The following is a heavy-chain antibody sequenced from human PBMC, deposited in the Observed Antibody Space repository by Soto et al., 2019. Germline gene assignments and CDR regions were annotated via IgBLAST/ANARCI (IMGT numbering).Heavy chain of an antibody. J-gene: IGHJ1*01. CDR1: GGTFSSYA. V-gene: IGHV1-69*13. CDR3: ARDQGGLQYFQH. Sequence: ASVKVSCKASGGTFSSYAISWVRQAPGQGLEWMGGIIPIFGTANYAQKFQGRVTITADESTSTAYMELSSLRSEDMAVYYCARDQGGLQYFQHWGQGTLVTVSS. CDR2: IIPIFGTA. D-gene: IGHD3-16*01.